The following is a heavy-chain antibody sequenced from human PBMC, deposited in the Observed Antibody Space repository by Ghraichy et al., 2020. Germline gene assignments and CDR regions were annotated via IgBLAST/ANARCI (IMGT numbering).Heavy chain of an antibody. V-gene: IGHV1-2*06. CDR3: ARGLVVIAIIGPAEYFQH. Sequence: ASVKVSCKASGYTFTGYYMHWVRQAPGQGLEWMGRINPNSGGTNYAQKFQGRVTMTRDTSISTAYMELSRLRSDDTAVYYCARGLVVIAIIGPAEYFQHWGQGTLVTVSS. CDR2: INPNSGGT. D-gene: IGHD2-21*01. CDR1: GYTFTGYY. J-gene: IGHJ1*01.